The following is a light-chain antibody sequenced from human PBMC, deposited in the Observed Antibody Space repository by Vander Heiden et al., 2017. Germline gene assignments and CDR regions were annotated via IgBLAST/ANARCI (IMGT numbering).Light chain of an antibody. V-gene: IGLV10-54*04. Sequence: QAGLTQPPSVSKGLRQTATLTCTGNSNNVGNQGAAWLQPHQGHPPKLLSYRNNNRPSGISERFSASRSGNTASLTITGLQPEDEADYYCSAWDSSLSAVVFGGGTKLTVL. CDR3: SAWDSSLSAVV. CDR2: RNN. CDR1: SNNVGNQG. J-gene: IGLJ2*01.